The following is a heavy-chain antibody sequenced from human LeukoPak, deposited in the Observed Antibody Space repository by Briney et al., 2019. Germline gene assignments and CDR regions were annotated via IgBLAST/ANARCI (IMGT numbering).Heavy chain of an antibody. CDR3: ARQGRICTGGVCYFVDYYYYMDV. J-gene: IGHJ6*03. CDR2: IYYSGST. Sequence: SETLSLTCTVSGGSISSSSYYWGWIRQPPGKGLEWIGSIYYSGSTYYNPSLKSRVTISVDTSKNQFSLKLSSVTAADTAAYYCARQGRICTGGVCYFVDYYYYMDVWGKGTTVTVSS. V-gene: IGHV4-39*01. CDR1: GGSISSSSYY. D-gene: IGHD2-8*02.